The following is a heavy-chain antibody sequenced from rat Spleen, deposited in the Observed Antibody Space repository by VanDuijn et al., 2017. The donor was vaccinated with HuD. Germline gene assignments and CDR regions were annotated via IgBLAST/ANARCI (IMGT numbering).Heavy chain of an antibody. CDR3: ARSPVAEISTSFAH. CDR1: GFSLTNYN. Sequence: QVQLKESGPGLVQPSQTLSLTCTVSGFSLTNYNVHWVRQPPGKGLEWIAAISSGGSTYYNSALKSRLSISRDNTKSQAFLKRNSLQTEDTAMYFCARSPVAEISTSFAHWGQGTLVTVSS. J-gene: IGHJ3*01. CDR2: ISSGGST. V-gene: IGHV2-6*01. D-gene: IGHD1-2*01.